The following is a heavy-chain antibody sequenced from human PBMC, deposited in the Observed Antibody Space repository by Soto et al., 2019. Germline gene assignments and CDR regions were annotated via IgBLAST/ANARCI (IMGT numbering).Heavy chain of an antibody. J-gene: IGHJ4*02. Sequence: GVSLKVCCKASGDTFTDFGVSWVRQAPGKGLEWMGCISGYNGDSNYAQTFQGRVTMTTDTSTSTAYMEVRSLNSDDTAVYYCARGVRYNWNVGHYLDYWGQGTLVTVSS. V-gene: IGHV1-18*01. CDR1: GDTFTDFG. CDR3: ARGVRYNWNVGHYLDY. CDR2: ISGYNGDS. D-gene: IGHD1-20*01.